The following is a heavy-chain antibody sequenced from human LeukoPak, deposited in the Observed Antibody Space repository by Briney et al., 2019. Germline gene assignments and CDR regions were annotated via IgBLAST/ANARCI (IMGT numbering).Heavy chain of an antibody. D-gene: IGHD6-13*01. V-gene: IGHV4-39*01. CDR2: IYYSGST. J-gene: IGHJ5*02. CDR3: ARLSSSWYWFDP. Sequence: PSETLSLTCTVSGGSISSSTYYWGWLRQPPGKGLEWIGSIYYSGSTYYNPSLKSRVTISVDTSKNQFSLNLSSVTAADTAVYYCARLSSSWYWFDPWGQGTLVTVSS. CDR1: GGSISSSTYY.